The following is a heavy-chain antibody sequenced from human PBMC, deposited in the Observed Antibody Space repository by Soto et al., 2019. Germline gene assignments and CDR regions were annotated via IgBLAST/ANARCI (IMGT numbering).Heavy chain of an antibody. Sequence: GGSLRLSCAASGFTFSSYGMHWVRQAPGKGLEWVAVIWYDGSNKYYADSVKGRFTISRGNSKNTLYLQMNSLRAEDTAVYYCARMILGTNAFDIWGQGTMVTVSS. CDR2: IWYDGSNK. CDR1: GFTFSSYG. V-gene: IGHV3-33*01. D-gene: IGHD2-15*01. CDR3: ARMILGTNAFDI. J-gene: IGHJ3*02.